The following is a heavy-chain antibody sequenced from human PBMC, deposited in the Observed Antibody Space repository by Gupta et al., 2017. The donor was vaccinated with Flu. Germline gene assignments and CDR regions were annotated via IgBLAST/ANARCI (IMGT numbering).Heavy chain of an antibody. J-gene: IGHJ6*03. Sequence: FTFSSHWMSWVRQAPGKGLEWLANIREDGGERYYVDSVKGRFTISRDNAKNELSLQMNSLGVEDTAVYYCVRWAVVTARGEHYMDVWGKGTTVTVSS. D-gene: IGHD2-15*01. V-gene: IGHV3-7*01. CDR1: FTFSSHW. CDR3: VRWAVVTARGEHYMDV. CDR2: IREDGGER.